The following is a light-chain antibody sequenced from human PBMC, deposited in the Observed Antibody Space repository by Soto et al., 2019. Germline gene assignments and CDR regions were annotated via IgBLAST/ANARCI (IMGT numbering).Light chain of an antibody. CDR1: QSVITY. V-gene: IGKV3-15*01. CDR3: QQYNNWPQT. Sequence: EVVMTQSPATLSVSPGGRATLSCRASQSVITYLAWYQRKPGQAPRLLIYGASSRATGVPARFSGSGSGTEFTLTISSLQSEDFAVYYCQQYNNWPQTFGQGTKVEIK. J-gene: IGKJ1*01. CDR2: GAS.